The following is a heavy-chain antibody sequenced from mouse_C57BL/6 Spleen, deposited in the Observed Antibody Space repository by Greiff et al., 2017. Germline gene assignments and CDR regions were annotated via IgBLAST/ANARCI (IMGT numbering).Heavy chain of an antibody. V-gene: IGHV1-81*01. D-gene: IGHD1-1*01. Sequence: QVQLQQSGAELARPGASVKLSCKASGYTFTSYGISWVKQRPGQGLEWIGGIYPRSGNTYYNEKFKGKATLTADKSSRTAYMELRRLTSEDAAVYFWARGDYYGSGCVMGNYYALGYWGQGTSVTVSS. CDR2: IYPRSGNT. CDR1: GYTFTSYG. J-gene: IGHJ4*01. CDR3: ARGDYYGSGCVMGNYYALGY.